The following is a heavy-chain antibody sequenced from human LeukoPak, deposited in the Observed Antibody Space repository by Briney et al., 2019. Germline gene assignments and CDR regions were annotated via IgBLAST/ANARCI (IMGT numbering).Heavy chain of an antibody. CDR2: IKQDGSEK. CDR3: AKERYSSSWYLVDY. D-gene: IGHD6-13*01. CDR1: GFTFSSYW. J-gene: IGHJ4*02. Sequence: GGSLRLSCAASGFTFSSYWMSWVRQAPGKGLEWVANIKQDGSEKYYADSVKGRFTISRDNSKNTLYLQMNSLRAEDTAVYYCAKERYSSSWYLVDYWGQGTLVTVSS. V-gene: IGHV3-7*01.